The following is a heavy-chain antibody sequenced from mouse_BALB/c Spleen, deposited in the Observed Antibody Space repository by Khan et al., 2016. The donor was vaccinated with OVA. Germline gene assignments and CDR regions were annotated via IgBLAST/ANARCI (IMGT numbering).Heavy chain of an antibody. CDR3: AASILVYYSMDY. V-gene: IGHV1-7*01. CDR2: INPSTGYT. Sequence: QVQLQQPGAELAKPGASVKMSCKASGYTFTSYWMHWVKQRPGQGLEWMGYINPSTGYTAYNQKFKDQATLTTDKSSSTASMQLSSLTSEDSADYYCAASILVYYSMDYWGQGTSVTVSS. CDR1: GYTFTSYW. J-gene: IGHJ4*01. D-gene: IGHD2-3*01.